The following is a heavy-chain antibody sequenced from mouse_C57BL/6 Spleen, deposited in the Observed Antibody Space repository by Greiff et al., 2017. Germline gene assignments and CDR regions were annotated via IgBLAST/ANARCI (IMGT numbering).Heavy chain of an antibody. V-gene: IGHV5-4*01. J-gene: IGHJ2*01. CDR3: ARDEVYSNYGFDY. CDR1: GFTFSSYA. D-gene: IGHD2-5*01. Sequence: DVKLVESGGGLVKPGGSLKLSCAASGFTFSSYAMSWVRQTPEKRLEWVATISDGGSYTYYPDNVQGRFTISRDNAKNTLYLQMSHLKSEDTAMYYGARDEVYSNYGFDYWGQGTTLTVSS. CDR2: ISDGGSYT.